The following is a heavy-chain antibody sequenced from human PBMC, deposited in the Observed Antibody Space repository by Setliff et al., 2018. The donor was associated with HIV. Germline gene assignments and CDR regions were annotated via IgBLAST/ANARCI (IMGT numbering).Heavy chain of an antibody. CDR3: ARDSGWWQIDS. J-gene: IGHJ5*01. CDR1: GGSISRGDYY. CDR2: IYTSGSTSGST. V-gene: IGHV4-61*09. D-gene: IGHD6-19*01. Sequence: KSSETLSLTCTVSGGSISRGDYYWNWIRQPAGKGLEWIGHIYTSGSTSGSTYYNPSLKSRVIISVDMSKNQFSLKLSSVTAAGTAVYYCARDSGWWQIDSWGQGTLVTVSS.